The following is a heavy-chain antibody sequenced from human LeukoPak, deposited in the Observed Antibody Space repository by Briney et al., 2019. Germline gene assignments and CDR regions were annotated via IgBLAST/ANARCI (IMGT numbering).Heavy chain of an antibody. CDR3: ARRYYYDSSGYYPFDY. V-gene: IGHV4-34*01. CDR1: GGPFSGYY. J-gene: IGHJ4*02. D-gene: IGHD3-22*01. Sequence: SETLSLTCAVYGGPFSGYYWSWIRQPPGKGLEWIGEINHSGSTNYNPSLKSRVTISVDTSKNQFSLRLSSVTAADTAVYYCARRYYYDSSGYYPFDYWGQGTLVTVSS. CDR2: INHSGST.